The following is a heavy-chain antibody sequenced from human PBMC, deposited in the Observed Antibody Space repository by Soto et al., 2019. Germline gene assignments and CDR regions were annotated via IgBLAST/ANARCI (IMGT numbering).Heavy chain of an antibody. CDR1: GFTFSSYA. V-gene: IGHV3-23*01. CDR3: AKSDLLRYFDWFQGGGYVDL. Sequence: EVQLLESGGGLVQPGGSLRLSCAASGFTFSSYAMSWVRQAPGKGLEWVSAISGSGYSTYYADSVKGRFTISRDNSKNTLYLQMNSLRAEDTAVYYCAKSDLLRYFDWFQGGGYVDLWGRGTLVTVSS. J-gene: IGHJ2*01. CDR2: ISGSGYST. D-gene: IGHD3-9*01.